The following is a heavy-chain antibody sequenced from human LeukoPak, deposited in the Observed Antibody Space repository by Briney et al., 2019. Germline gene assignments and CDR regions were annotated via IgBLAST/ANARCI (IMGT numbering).Heavy chain of an antibody. CDR3: ARPLRYLDSELDY. V-gene: IGHV3-30*03. CDR1: GYTFSSYG. CDR2: ILYDGSNK. D-gene: IGHD3-9*01. Sequence: GGSLRLSCAASGYTFSSYGMHWVREAPGKGLEWVAVILYDGSNKYYADSVKGRFTISRDNSKNTLYLQMNSLRPEDTAVYYCARPLRYLDSELDYWGQGTLVTVSS. J-gene: IGHJ4*02.